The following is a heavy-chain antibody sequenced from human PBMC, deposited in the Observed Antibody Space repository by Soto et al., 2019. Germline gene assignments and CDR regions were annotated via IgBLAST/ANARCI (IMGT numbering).Heavy chain of an antibody. CDR1: GFTFSSYA. CDR2: ISYDGSNK. Sequence: ESGGGVVQPGRSLRLSCAASGFTFSSYAMHWVRQAPGKGLEWVAVISYDGSNKYYADSVKGRFTISRDNSKNTLYLQMNSLRAEDTAVYYCTTTVTHGDYYYGMDVWGQGTTVTVSS. D-gene: IGHD4-17*01. J-gene: IGHJ6*02. CDR3: TTTVTHGDYYYGMDV. V-gene: IGHV3-30-3*01.